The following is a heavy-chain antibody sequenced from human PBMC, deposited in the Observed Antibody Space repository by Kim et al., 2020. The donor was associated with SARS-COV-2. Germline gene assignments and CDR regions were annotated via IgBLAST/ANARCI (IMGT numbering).Heavy chain of an antibody. V-gene: IGHV3-49*03. CDR2: IRSKAYGGTT. J-gene: IGHJ6*02. Sequence: GGSLRLSCTASGFTFGDYAMSWFRQAPGKGLEWVGFIRSKAYGGTTEYAASVKGRFTISRDDSKSIAYLQMNSLKTEDTAVYYCTSSRIAAAGTDYYYYGMDVWGQGTTVTVSS. D-gene: IGHD6-13*01. CDR1: GFTFGDYA. CDR3: TSSRIAAAGTDYYYYGMDV.